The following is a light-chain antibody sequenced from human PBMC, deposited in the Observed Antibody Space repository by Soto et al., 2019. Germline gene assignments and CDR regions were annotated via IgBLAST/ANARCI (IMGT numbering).Light chain of an antibody. Sequence: AIQMTQSPSSLSSSVGDRVTITCRASQDIRNDLGWYQHKPGKAPNLRIYNASSLQCGVPSRFNGCGSGTDFTLTISSLQPEDSATYYCLQDDRYPRTFGPGTKVDVK. J-gene: IGKJ3*01. V-gene: IGKV1-6*01. CDR2: NAS. CDR3: LQDDRYPRT. CDR1: QDIRND.